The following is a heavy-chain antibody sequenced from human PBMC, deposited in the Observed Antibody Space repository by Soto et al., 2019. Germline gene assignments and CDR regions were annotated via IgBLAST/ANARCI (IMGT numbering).Heavy chain of an antibody. CDR1: GFTFSSYA. CDR2: ISASGGST. J-gene: IGHJ4*02. Sequence: GSLRLSCAASGFTFSSYAMSWVRQAPGKGLEWVSGISASGGSTYYADPVKGRFTVSRDNSKNTLYLQMNSLRAEDTAVYYCAKYYMVTRSPFDYWGQGTLVTVSS. V-gene: IGHV3-23*01. D-gene: IGHD5-18*01. CDR3: AKYYMVTRSPFDY.